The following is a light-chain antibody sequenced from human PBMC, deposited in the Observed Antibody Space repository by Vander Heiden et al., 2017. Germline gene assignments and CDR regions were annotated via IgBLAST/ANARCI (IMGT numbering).Light chain of an antibody. V-gene: IGKV1-8*01. J-gene: IGKJ3*01. CDR3: QQYDSYPFT. Sequence: AIRMTQSTSSFSASTGDRVTITCRASQGISSYLAWYQQKPGKAPKLLIYAASTLQSGVPSRFSGSGSGTDFTLTISCLQSEDFATYYCQQYDSYPFTFGPGTKVDIK. CDR2: AAS. CDR1: QGISSY.